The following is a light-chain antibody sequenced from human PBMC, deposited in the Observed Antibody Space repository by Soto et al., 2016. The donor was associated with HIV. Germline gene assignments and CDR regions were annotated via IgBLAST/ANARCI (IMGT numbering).Light chain of an antibody. CDR2: AAS. Sequence: DIQMTQSPSSLSASIGDRVTITCRASQSINSYLNWYQQKPGKAPKLLIYAASSLQSGVPSRFSGSGSGTDFILTISSLQPEDFATYYCQQSYTTPSITFGQGTRLEI. CDR3: QQSYTTPSIT. V-gene: IGKV1-39*01. J-gene: IGKJ5*01. CDR1: QSINSY.